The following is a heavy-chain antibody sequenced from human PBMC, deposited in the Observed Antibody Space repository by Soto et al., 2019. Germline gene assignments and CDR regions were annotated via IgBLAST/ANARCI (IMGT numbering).Heavy chain of an antibody. CDR2: IIPIFGTA. CDR1: GGTFSSYA. V-gene: IGHV1-69*06. J-gene: IGHJ3*02. D-gene: IGHD3-22*01. CDR3: ARDYYDSSGYYHDAFDI. Sequence: SVKVSCKASGGTFSSYAISWVRQAPGQGVEWMGGIIPIFGTANYAQKFQGRVTITADKSTSTAYMELSSLRSEDTAVYYCARDYYDSSGYYHDAFDIWGQGTMVTVSS.